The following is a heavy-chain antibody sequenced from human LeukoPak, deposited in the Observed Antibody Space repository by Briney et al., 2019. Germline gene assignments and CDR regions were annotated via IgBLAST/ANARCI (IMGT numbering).Heavy chain of an antibody. CDR1: GYTFTTDD. Sequence: ASVTVSCKASGYTFTTDDINWVRQAPGQGLEWMGWINPTSGKTSYAQKFQGRVTITSDTSTTTAQMELSSLGSEDTAVYYCARVRWLRLGVNEYYYYMDVWGKGTTVTVSS. V-gene: IGHV1-8*02. D-gene: IGHD5-12*01. J-gene: IGHJ6*03. CDR3: ARVRWLRLGVNEYYYYMDV. CDR2: INPTSGKT.